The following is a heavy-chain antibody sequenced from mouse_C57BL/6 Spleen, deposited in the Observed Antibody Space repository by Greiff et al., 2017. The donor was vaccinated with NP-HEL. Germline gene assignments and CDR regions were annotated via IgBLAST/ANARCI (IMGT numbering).Heavy chain of an antibody. D-gene: IGHD5-5*01. CDR2: IYPGDGDT. CDR3: ARERYMTTFFDY. Sequence: VQLQQSGPELVKPGASVKISCKASGYAFSSSWMNWVKQRPGKGLEWIGRIYPGDGDTNYNEKFKGKATLTADKSTSTAYMQLSSLTSEASAVYFCARERYMTTFFDYWGQGTTLTVSS. V-gene: IGHV1-82*01. CDR1: GYAFSSSW. J-gene: IGHJ2*01.